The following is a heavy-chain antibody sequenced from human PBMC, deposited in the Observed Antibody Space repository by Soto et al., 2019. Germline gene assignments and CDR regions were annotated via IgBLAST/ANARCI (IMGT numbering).Heavy chain of an antibody. Sequence: GGSLRLSCAASGFPFSSYAMHWVRQAPGKGLEWVAVISYDGSNKYYADSVKGRFTISRDNSKNTLYLQMNSLRAEDTAVYYCARDGGLVDIVLVPAAIRGERIFDYWGQGTLVTVSS. D-gene: IGHD2-2*03. J-gene: IGHJ4*02. CDR1: GFPFSSYA. V-gene: IGHV3-30-3*01. CDR3: ARDGGLVDIVLVPAAIRGERIFDY. CDR2: ISYDGSNK.